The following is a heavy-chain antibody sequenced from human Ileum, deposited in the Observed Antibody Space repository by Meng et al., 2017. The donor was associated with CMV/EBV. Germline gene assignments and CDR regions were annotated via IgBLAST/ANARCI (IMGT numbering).Heavy chain of an antibody. V-gene: IGHV3-7*01. CDR1: GFTFSTSW. D-gene: IGHD2-8*01. Sequence: GESLKISCAASGFTFSTSWMTWVRQAPGKGLEWVANIKQDGSEKNYVDSVKGRFTISRDNAKSSLYLQMNSLRVEDSAAYFCARDHCTTINCPDAFDIWGQGTMVTVSS. CDR2: IKQDGSEK. J-gene: IGHJ3*02. CDR3: ARDHCTTINCPDAFDI.